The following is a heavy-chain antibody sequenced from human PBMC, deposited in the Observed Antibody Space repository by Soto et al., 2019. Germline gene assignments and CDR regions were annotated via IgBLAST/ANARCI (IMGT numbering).Heavy chain of an antibody. D-gene: IGHD5-18*01. CDR2: IYPGDSDT. CDR3: ATNGYSYGFDLDY. J-gene: IGHJ4*02. Sequence: SLKISCEGSGYSFTSYWIGWVRQMPGKGLEWMGIIYPGDSDTRYSPSFQGQVTISADKSISTAYLQWSSLKASDTAMYYCATNGYSYGFDLDYWGQGTLVTVSS. CDR1: GYSFTSYW. V-gene: IGHV5-51*01.